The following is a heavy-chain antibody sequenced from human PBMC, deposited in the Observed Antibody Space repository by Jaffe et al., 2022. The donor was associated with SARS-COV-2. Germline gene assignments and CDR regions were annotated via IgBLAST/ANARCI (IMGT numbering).Heavy chain of an antibody. CDR1: GGSISSGSYY. CDR3: AGIQWELLRDGMDV. V-gene: IGHV4-61*02. D-gene: IGHD1-26*01. J-gene: IGHJ6*02. CDR2: IYTSGST. Sequence: QVQLQESGPGLVKPSQTLSLTCTVSGGSISSGSYYWSWIRQPAGKGLEWIGRIYTSGSTNYNPSLKSRVTISVDTSKNQFSLKLSSVTAADTAVYYCAGIQWELLRDGMDVWGQGTTVTVSS.